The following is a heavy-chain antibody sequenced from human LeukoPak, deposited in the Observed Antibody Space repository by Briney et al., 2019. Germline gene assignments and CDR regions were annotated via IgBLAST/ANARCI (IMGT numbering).Heavy chain of an antibody. J-gene: IGHJ5*02. CDR1: GFTFSSYG. Sequence: PGRSLRLSCAASGFTFSSYGMHWVRQAPGKGLERVAVIWYDGSNKYYADSVKGRFTISRDNSKNTLYLQMNSLRAEDTAVYYCARDTTEWSESNWFDPWGQGTLVTVSS. V-gene: IGHV3-33*01. CDR3: ARDTTEWSESNWFDP. CDR2: IWYDGSNK. D-gene: IGHD3-3*01.